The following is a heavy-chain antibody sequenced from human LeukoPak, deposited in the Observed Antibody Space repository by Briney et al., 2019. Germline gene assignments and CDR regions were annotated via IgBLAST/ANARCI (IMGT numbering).Heavy chain of an antibody. CDR3: AKDPRYSSGWFYFDN. Sequence: HPGGSLRLSCAASGFTFSSYAMSWVRQAPGKGLEWVSAISGSGGSTYYADSVKGRFTISRDNSKNTLYLQMNSLRAEDTAVYYCAKDPRYSSGWFYFDNWGQGTLVTVSS. CDR2: ISGSGGST. D-gene: IGHD6-19*01. CDR1: GFTFSSYA. J-gene: IGHJ4*02. V-gene: IGHV3-23*01.